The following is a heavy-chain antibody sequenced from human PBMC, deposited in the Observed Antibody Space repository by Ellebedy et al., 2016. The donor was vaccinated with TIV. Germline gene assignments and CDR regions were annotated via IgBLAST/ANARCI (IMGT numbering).Heavy chain of an antibody. CDR2: IIPIFGTA. V-gene: IGHV1-69*13. D-gene: IGHD3-10*01. J-gene: IGHJ5*02. CDR1: GGTFSSYS. Sequence: AASVKVSCKASGGTFSSYSISWVRQAPGQGLEWMGGIIPIFGTANYAQKFQGRVTITADESTSTAYMGLSSLRSEDTAVYYCARDPYGSGTTFLPWGQGTLVTVSS. CDR3: ARDPYGSGTTFLP.